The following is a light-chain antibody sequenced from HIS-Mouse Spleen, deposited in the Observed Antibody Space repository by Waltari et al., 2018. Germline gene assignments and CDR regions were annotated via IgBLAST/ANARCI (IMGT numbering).Light chain of an antibody. V-gene: IGKV3-11*01. J-gene: IGKJ5*01. Sequence: EIVLTQSPATLSLSPAERATLSCRASQSVSSYLAWYQQKPGQAPRLLIYDASHRANGIPARFSGSGSGTDFTLTISSLEPEDFAVYYCQQRSNWPPITFGQGTRLEIK. CDR3: QQRSNWPPIT. CDR1: QSVSSY. CDR2: DAS.